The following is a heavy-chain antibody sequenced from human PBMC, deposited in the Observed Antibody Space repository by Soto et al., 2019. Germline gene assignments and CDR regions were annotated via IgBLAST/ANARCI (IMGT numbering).Heavy chain of an antibody. Sequence: PGGSLRLSCAASGFTFSSYGMHWVRQAPGKGLEWVAVIWYDGSNKYYADSVKGRFTISRDNSKNTLYLQMNSLRAEDTAVYYCARGPTYCISTSCSVNWFDPLGQGTLVTVS. D-gene: IGHD2-2*01. CDR1: GFTFSSYG. V-gene: IGHV3-33*01. CDR2: IWYDGSNK. CDR3: ARGPTYCISTSCSVNWFDP. J-gene: IGHJ5*01.